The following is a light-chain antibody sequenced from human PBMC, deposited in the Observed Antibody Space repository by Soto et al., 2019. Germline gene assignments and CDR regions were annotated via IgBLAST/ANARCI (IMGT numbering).Light chain of an antibody. CDR1: QSFRGL. CDR2: DAY. V-gene: IGKV3-11*01. J-gene: IGKJ5*01. Sequence: TQSPFTQSKSPGERATLSCRASQSFRGLLAWYQQKPGQAPRLLIYDAYNRATGIPPRFSGSGSGTDFTLIISSLEHEESAVYYCWQRDMWPITFGQGTQLDI. CDR3: WQRDMWPIT.